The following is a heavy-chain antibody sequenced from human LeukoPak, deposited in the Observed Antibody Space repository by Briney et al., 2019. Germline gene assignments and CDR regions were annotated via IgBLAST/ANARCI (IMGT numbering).Heavy chain of an antibody. CDR1: GGSISSSNW. D-gene: IGHD3-10*01. CDR3: ANYPRSLGWFDP. CDR2: IYYSGST. J-gene: IGHJ5*02. V-gene: IGHV4-4*02. Sequence: PSETLSLTCAVSGGSISSSNWWSWVRQPPGKGLEWIGEIYYSGSTNYNPSLKSRVTISVDKSKNQFSLKLSSVTAADTAVYYCANYPRSLGWFDPWGQGTLVTVSS.